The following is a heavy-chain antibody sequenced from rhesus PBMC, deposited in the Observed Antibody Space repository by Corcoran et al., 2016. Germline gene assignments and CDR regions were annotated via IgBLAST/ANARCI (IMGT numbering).Heavy chain of an antibody. J-gene: IGHJ5-2*02. CDR2: IGGSRALT. V-gene: IGHV4-165*02. Sequence: QVQLQESGPGLVKPSETLSLTCAVSVCSISCYYWNWIRQPPRKGLGWLWYIGGSRALTNYHPSLHRRFTFSTHTSKNPFSLKLSSVTAADTAVYYCARSLHGWNDFSLDVWGRGVLVTVSS. CDR3: ARSLHGWNDFSLDV. D-gene: IGHD1-14*01. CDR1: VCSISCYY.